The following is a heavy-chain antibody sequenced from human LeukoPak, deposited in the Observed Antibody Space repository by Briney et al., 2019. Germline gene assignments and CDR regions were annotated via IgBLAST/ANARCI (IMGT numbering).Heavy chain of an antibody. V-gene: IGHV4-31*03. CDR3: ARDQISSSWYNYYYYGMDV. CDR1: GVSITSGGYY. D-gene: IGHD6-13*01. J-gene: IGHJ6*02. Sequence: SETLSLTCTVSGVSITSGGYYWSWIRQHPGKGLEWIGYIYYSGSTYYNPSLKSRVTISVDTSKNQFSLKLSSVTAADTAVYYCARDQISSSWYNYYYYGMDVWGQGTTVTVSS. CDR2: IYYSGST.